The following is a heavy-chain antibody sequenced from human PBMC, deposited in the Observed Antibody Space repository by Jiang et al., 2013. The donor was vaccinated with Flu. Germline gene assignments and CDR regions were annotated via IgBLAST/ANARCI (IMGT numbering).Heavy chain of an antibody. Sequence: GLVQPGRSLSLSCTGSGFTFGDYGMNXFRQAPREGGVEWVGFIGSKLYGARREYAASVRGRFTISRDDSTSVAFLQMNSLKTEDTALYYCSRDLVRDVIIIPSGYCDYWGQGALVTVSS. D-gene: IGHD3-10*01. CDR1: GFTFGDYG. V-gene: IGHV3-49*03. CDR2: IGSKLYGARR. CDR3: SRDLVRDVIIIPSGYCDY. J-gene: IGHJ4*02.